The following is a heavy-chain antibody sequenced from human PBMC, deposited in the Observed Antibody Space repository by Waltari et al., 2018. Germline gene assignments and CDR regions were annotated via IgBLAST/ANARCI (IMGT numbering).Heavy chain of an antibody. Sequence: EVQLLESGGGLVQPGGSLRISCAASGFTFSSYAMSWVRQAPGKGLGWVSAISGSGGSTYSADALKGRCTISRDNSKNTLYLQMNSLRAEDTAVYYCAKSGGGGYYDSSGYFGYWGQGTLVTVSS. CDR3: AKSGGGGYYDSSGYFGY. CDR1: GFTFSSYA. D-gene: IGHD3-22*01. CDR2: ISGSGGST. V-gene: IGHV3-23*01. J-gene: IGHJ4*02.